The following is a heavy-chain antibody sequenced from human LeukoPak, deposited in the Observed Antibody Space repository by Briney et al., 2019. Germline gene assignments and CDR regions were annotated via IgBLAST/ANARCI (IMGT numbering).Heavy chain of an antibody. Sequence: SGPTLVKPTQTLTLTCTFSGFSLSTSGVGVGWIRQPPGKALEWLALIYWDDDKRYSPSLKSRLTITKDTSKNQVVLTMTNMDPVDTATYYCALTGKYRSGYSTPFDYWGQGTLVTVSS. CDR1: GFSLSTSGVG. CDR2: IYWDDDK. J-gene: IGHJ4*02. D-gene: IGHD3-22*01. CDR3: ALTGKYRSGYSTPFDY. V-gene: IGHV2-5*02.